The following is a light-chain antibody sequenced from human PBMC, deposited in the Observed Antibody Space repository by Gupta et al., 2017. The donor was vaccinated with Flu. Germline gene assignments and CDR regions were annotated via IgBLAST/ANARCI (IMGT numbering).Light chain of an antibody. Sequence: PATLSLSPGERATLSCRASQTISSSLAWYQQKPGQAPRLLIYDASNRATGIPGRFSGGGSGTDFTLTISSLEPEDFAVYYCQQRSYWPPTFGPGTKVDIK. CDR1: QTISSS. CDR3: QQRSYWPPT. CDR2: DAS. V-gene: IGKV3-11*01. J-gene: IGKJ3*01.